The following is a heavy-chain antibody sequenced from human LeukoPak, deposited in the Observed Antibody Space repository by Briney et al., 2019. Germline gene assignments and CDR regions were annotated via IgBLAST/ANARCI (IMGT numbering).Heavy chain of an antibody. CDR2: ISSSSSYI. J-gene: IGHJ4*02. V-gene: IGHV3-21*01. CDR3: AVRDSSGWAFDY. CDR1: GFTFSSYS. Sequence: GGSLRLSCAASGFTFSSYSMNWVRQAPGKGLEWVSSISSSSSYIYYADSVKGRFTISRDNAKNSLYLQMNSLRAEDTAVYYCAVRDSSGWAFDYWGQGTLVTVSS. D-gene: IGHD6-19*01.